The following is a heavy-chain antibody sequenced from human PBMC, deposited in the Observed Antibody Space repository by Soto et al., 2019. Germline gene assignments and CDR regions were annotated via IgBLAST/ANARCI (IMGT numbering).Heavy chain of an antibody. Sequence: QVQLVESGGGVVQPGRSLRLSCAASGFTFSSYGMHWVRQAPGKGLEWVAVISYDGSNKYYADSVMGRFTISRDNSKNTLYLQMNSLRAEDTAVYYCAKALRGVVVPAAMIVDYWGQGTLVTVSS. J-gene: IGHJ4*02. CDR1: GFTFSSYG. CDR3: AKALRGVVVPAAMIVDY. V-gene: IGHV3-30*18. CDR2: ISYDGSNK. D-gene: IGHD2-2*01.